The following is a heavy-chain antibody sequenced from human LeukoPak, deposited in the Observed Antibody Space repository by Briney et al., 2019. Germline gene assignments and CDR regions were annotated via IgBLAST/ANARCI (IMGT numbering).Heavy chain of an antibody. D-gene: IGHD2-15*01. CDR1: GFTFSSYG. CDR3: AKLSGHNYYFDY. CDR2: ISYDGSNK. J-gene: IGHJ4*02. V-gene: IGHV3-30*18. Sequence: GGSLRLSCAASGFTFSSYGVHWVRQAPGKGLEWVAVISYDGSNKYYADSVKGRFTISRDNSKNTLYLQMNSLRAEDTAVYYCAKLSGHNYYFDYWGQGTLVTVSS.